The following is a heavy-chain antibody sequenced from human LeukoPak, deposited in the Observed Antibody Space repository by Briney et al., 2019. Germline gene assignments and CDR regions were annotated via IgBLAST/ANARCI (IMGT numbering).Heavy chain of an antibody. CDR2: IYHSGST. CDR1: GGSISSGGYY. J-gene: IGHJ5*02. CDR3: PLARYSYGYGFDP. Sequence: SETLSLTCTVSGGSISSGGYYWSWIRQPPGKGLEWIGYIYHSGSTYYNPSLKSRVTISVDRSKNQFSLKLSSVTAADTAVYYCPLARYSYGYGFDPWGQGTLVTVSS. V-gene: IGHV4-30-2*01. D-gene: IGHD5-18*01.